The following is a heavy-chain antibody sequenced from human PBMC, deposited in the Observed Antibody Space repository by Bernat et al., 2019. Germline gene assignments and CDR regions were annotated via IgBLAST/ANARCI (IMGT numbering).Heavy chain of an antibody. J-gene: IGHJ4*02. CDR1: GFTFDDYA. Sequence: EVQLVESGGGLVQPGRSLRLSCAASGFTFDDYAMHWVRQAPGKGLEWVSGISWNSGSIGYADSVKGRFTISRDNAKNSLYLQMNRLRAEDTALYYCAKDIGGGRWELGNYFDYWGQGTLVTVSS. V-gene: IGHV3-9*01. D-gene: IGHD1-26*01. CDR3: AKDIGGGRWELGNYFDY. CDR2: ISWNSGSI.